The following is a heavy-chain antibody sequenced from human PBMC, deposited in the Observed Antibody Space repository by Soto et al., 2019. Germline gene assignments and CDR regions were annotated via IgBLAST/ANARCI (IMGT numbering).Heavy chain of an antibody. J-gene: IGHJ4*02. CDR3: ARAAAAGTFTLATDY. D-gene: IGHD6-13*01. CDR2: ISYDGSNK. CDR1: GFTFSSYA. V-gene: IGHV3-30-3*01. Sequence: QVQLVESGGGVVQPGRSLRLSCAASGFTFSSYAMHWVRQAPGKGLEWVAVISYDGSNKYYADSVEGRFTISRDNSKNTLYLQMNSLRAEDTAVYYCARAAAAGTFTLATDYWGQGTLVTVSS.